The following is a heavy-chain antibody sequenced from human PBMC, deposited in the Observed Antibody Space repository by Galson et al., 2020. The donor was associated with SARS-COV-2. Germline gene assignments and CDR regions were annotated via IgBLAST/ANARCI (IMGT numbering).Heavy chain of an antibody. V-gene: IGHV3-21*01. Sequence: GGSLRLSCAASGFAFSSYTMNWVRQAPGKGLEWVASLDTSSTYIYHADSLKGRFTISRDNAENSLYLQMNSLRAEDTAVYYCARSPPASTSGTSIYGDYWGQGTQGTVSS. CDR2: LDTSSTYI. D-gene: IGHD3-10*01. J-gene: IGHJ4*02. CDR3: ARSPPASTSGTSIYGDY. CDR1: GFAFSSYT.